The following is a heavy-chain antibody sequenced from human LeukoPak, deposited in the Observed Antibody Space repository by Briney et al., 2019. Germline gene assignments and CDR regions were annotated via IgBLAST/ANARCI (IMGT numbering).Heavy chain of an antibody. J-gene: IGHJ4*02. Sequence: GGSLRLSCAASGFTFSSYAMTWVRQAPGKGLEWVSYISSSSSTIYYADSVKGRFTISRDNAKNSLYLHMNSLRAEDTAVYYCARVPHAMVRGVIITEFYFDYWGQGTLVTVSS. D-gene: IGHD3-10*01. V-gene: IGHV3-48*01. CDR1: GFTFSSYA. CDR2: ISSSSSTI. CDR3: ARVPHAMVRGVIITEFYFDY.